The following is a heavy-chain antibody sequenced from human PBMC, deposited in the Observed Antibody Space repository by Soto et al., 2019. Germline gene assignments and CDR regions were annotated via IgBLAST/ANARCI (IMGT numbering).Heavy chain of an antibody. CDR1: GGSFSGYY. J-gene: IGHJ4*02. V-gene: IGHV4-34*01. CDR2: INHSGST. CDR3: ARGQRYFDWLLWAFDY. Sequence: QVRLQQWGAGLLKPSETLSLTCAVYGGSFSGYYWSWIRQPPGKGLEWIGEINHSGSTNYNPSLKSRVTISVDTSKNQFSLKLSSVTAADTAVYYCARGQRYFDWLLWAFDYWGQGTLVTVSS. D-gene: IGHD3-9*01.